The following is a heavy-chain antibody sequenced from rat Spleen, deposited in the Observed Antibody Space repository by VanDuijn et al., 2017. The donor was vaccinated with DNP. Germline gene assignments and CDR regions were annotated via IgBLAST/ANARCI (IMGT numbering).Heavy chain of an antibody. CDR1: GFSLPAYS. CDR2: IWSGGNT. CDR3: ARSPGYYWYFDF. J-gene: IGHJ1*01. Sequence: QVQLTESGPGLVQPSETLSLTCTVSGFSLPAYSVYWVRQPSGKGLEWIGSIWSGGNTDYNSALKSRLSITWDTSKSQVFLKMNSVQTEDTAMYFCARSPGYYWYFDFWGPGTMVTVSS. D-gene: IGHD1-4*01. V-gene: IGHV2-19*01.